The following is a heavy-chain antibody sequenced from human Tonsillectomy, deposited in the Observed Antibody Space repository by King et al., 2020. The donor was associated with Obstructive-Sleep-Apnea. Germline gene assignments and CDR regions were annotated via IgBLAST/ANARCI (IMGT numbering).Heavy chain of an antibody. J-gene: IGHJ4*02. CDR1: GGSISSGDYY. D-gene: IGHD5-24*01. V-gene: IGHV4-30-4*01. CDR2: SYYSGST. CDR3: ARKGKWLQSLPFDY. Sequence: HVQLQESGPGLVKPSQTLSLTCTVSGGSISSGDYYWNWIRQPPGKGLEWIGYSYYSGSTYYNPSLKSRVTISLDTSKNQFSLKVNSMTDADTAVYYCARKGKWLQSLPFDYWGQGTLVTVSA.